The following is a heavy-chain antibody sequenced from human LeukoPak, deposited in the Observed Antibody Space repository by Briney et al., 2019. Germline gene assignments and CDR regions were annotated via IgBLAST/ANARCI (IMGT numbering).Heavy chain of an antibody. CDR2: INPNSGGT. J-gene: IGHJ6*03. CDR1: GYTFTDYY. CDR3: ARGVAGVYFYYYMDV. Sequence: ASVKVSCKASGYTFTDYYMHWVRQAPGQGLEWMGWINPNSGGTNYAQKFQGRVTMTRDTSISTAYMELSSLRSDDTAVYYCARGVAGVYFYYYMDVWGKGTTVTVSS. V-gene: IGHV1-2*02. D-gene: IGHD1-14*01.